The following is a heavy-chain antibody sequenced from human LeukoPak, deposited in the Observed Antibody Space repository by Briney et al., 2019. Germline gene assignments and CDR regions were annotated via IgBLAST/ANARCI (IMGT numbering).Heavy chain of an antibody. CDR3: ARSCSGGSCYFPSI. D-gene: IGHD2-15*01. J-gene: IGHJ3*02. Sequence: PGRSLRLSCAASGFTFSSYGMHWVRQAPGKGLEWVAVISYDGSNKYYADSVKGRFTISRDNSKNTLYLQMNSLRAEDTAVYYCARSCSGGSCYFPSIWGQGTMVTVSS. CDR1: GFTFSSYG. V-gene: IGHV3-30*03. CDR2: ISYDGSNK.